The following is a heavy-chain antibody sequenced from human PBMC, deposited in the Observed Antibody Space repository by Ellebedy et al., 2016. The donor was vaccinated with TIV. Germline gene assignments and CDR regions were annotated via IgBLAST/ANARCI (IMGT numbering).Heavy chain of an antibody. J-gene: IGHJ4*02. D-gene: IGHD6-13*01. CDR3: AGESRDGSAAGGWGY. V-gene: IGHV3-74*01. CDR1: GFTFSSYW. CDR2: INSDGSST. Sequence: GESLKISXAASGFTFSSYWMHWVRQAPGKGLVWVSRINSDGSSTSYADSVKGRFTISRDNAKNTLYLQMNSLRAEDTAVYYCAGESRDGSAAGGWGYWGQGTLVTVSS.